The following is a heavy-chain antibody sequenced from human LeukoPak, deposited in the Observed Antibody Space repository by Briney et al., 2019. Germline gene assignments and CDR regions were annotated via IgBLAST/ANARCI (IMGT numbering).Heavy chain of an antibody. CDR2: ISDIGSI. Sequence: SETLSLTCTVSGGSISSYYWSWIRQPPGKGLEWIAYISDIGSINYNPSLKSRVTISLDTSKNQFSLKLSSVTVADTAVYYCAGHHPRNTVDFWGQGTLVTVSS. CDR1: GGSISSYY. CDR3: AGHHPRNTVDF. J-gene: IGHJ4*02. D-gene: IGHD2/OR15-2a*01. V-gene: IGHV4-59*08.